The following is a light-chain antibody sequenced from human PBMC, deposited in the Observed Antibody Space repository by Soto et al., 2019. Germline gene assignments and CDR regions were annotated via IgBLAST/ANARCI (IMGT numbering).Light chain of an antibody. CDR1: SSDVGAYNY. J-gene: IGLJ1*01. CDR3: SLSTSATTYV. V-gene: IGLV2-14*01. CDR2: DVS. Sequence: QSVLTQPASVSGSPGQSITISCTGTSSDVGAYNYDSWYQQYPGEAPKVIIYDVSHRPTGVSNRFSGSKSGNTASLTISGLQTQDDADYYRSLSTSATTYVFATGTKVTVL.